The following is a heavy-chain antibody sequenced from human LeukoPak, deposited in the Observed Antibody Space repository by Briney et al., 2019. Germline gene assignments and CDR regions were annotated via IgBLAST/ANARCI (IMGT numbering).Heavy chain of an antibody. J-gene: IGHJ5*02. CDR2: IYYSGST. CDR3: TGTIAAAGTRMENWFDP. CDR1: GGSISSSSYY. Sequence: SETLSLTCTVSGGSISSSSYYWGWIRQPPGKGLEWIGSIYYSGSTYYNPSLKSRVTISVDTSKNQFSLKLSSVTAADTAVYYCTGTIAAAGTRMENWFDPWGQGTLVTVSS. V-gene: IGHV4-39*07. D-gene: IGHD6-13*01.